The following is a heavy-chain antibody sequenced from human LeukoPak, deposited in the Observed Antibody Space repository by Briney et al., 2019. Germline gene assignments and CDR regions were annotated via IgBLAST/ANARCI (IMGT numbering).Heavy chain of an antibody. CDR3: ASGGGILDY. Sequence: GGSLRLSCAASGFSFDNYAMSWVRQAPGKGLEWVSAIGGSTGRTYYADSVKGRFAVSRDNSKNTLYLQMNSLRAEDMAVYYCASGGGILDYWGQGTLVTVSS. CDR1: GFSFDNYA. D-gene: IGHD3-16*01. J-gene: IGHJ4*02. CDR2: IGGSTGRT. V-gene: IGHV3-23*01.